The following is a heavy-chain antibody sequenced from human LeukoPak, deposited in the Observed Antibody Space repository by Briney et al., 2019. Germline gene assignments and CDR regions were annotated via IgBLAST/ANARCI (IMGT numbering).Heavy chain of an antibody. CDR1: GYTFTSYD. CDR3: ARLNTDYGDYEALGMDV. Sequence: ASVKVSCKASGYTFTSYDINWVRQATGQGLEWMGWMNPNSGNTGYAQKFQGRVTMTRNTSISTAYMELSSLRSEDTAVYYCARLNTDYGDYEALGMDVWGQGTTVTASS. CDR2: MNPNSGNT. J-gene: IGHJ6*02. V-gene: IGHV1-8*01. D-gene: IGHD4-17*01.